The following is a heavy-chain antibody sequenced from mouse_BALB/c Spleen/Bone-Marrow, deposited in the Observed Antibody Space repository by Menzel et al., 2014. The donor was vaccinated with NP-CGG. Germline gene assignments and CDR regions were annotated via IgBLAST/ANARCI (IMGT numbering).Heavy chain of an antibody. D-gene: IGHD3-1*01. J-gene: IGHJ2*01. CDR2: IRNKANGYTT. CDR3: ARDRAARATGYYFDY. Sequence: EVKLAESGGGLVQPGGSLRLSCATSGFTFTDYYMSWVRQPPGKALEWLGFIRNKANGYTTEYSASVKGRFTISRDNSQNILYLQMNTLRAEDSATYYCARDRAARATGYYFDYWGHGTTLTVSS. CDR1: GFTFTDYY. V-gene: IGHV7-3*02.